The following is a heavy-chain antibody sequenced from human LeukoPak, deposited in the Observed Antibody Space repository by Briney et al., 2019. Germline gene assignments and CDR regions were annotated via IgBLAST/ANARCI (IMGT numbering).Heavy chain of an antibody. CDR3: ARDPYSGAYGDTYYYYMDV. CDR2: ISGSGGTT. Sequence: GGSLRLSCAASGFIFTNYAMNWVRQAPGKGLEWVSAISGSGGTTYYADSVKGRFTISRDNARNSLYLQMNSLRAEDTAVYYCARDPYSGAYGDTYYYYMDVWGKGTTVTISS. CDR1: GFIFTNYA. D-gene: IGHD1-26*01. V-gene: IGHV3-23*01. J-gene: IGHJ6*03.